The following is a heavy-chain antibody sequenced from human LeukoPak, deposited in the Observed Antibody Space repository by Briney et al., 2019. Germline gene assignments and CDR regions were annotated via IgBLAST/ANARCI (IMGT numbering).Heavy chain of an antibody. CDR3: ARESTGTYLDWFDP. D-gene: IGHD1-1*01. V-gene: IGHV1-2*02. CDR2: INPNSGGT. CDR1: GYTFTVYY. Sequence: ASVKVSCKASGYTFTVYYMHWVRQAPGQGLEWMGWINPNSGGTNYAQKFQGRVTMTRDTSISTAYMEMSRLRSEDTAVYYCARESTGTYLDWFDPWGQGTLVTVSS. J-gene: IGHJ5*02.